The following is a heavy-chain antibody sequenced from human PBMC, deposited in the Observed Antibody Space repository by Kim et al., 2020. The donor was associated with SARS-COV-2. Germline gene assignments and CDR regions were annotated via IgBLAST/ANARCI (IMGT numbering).Heavy chain of an antibody. V-gene: IGHV1-46*03. D-gene: IGHD5-12*01. CDR2: INPSGGST. CDR1: GYTFTSHY. CDR3: ARAKGAYDLYFDYCLYV. Sequence: ASVKVSCKASGYTFTSHYIHWVRQAPGQGLEWMGIINPSGGSTTYAQEFQGRVTMTRDTSTSTVYMELSGLRSDDTAVYYCARAKGAYDLYFDYCLYVWG. J-gene: IGHJ6*02.